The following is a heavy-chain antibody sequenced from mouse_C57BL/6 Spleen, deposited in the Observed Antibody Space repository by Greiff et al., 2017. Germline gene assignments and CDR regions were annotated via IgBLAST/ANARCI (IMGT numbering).Heavy chain of an antibody. Sequence: DVHLVESEGGLVQPGSSMKLSCTASGFTFSDYYMAWVRQVPEKGLEWVANINYDGSSTYYLDSLKSRFIISRDNAKNILYLQMSSLKSEDTATYYCAREGYYNYFDYWGQGTTLTVSS. J-gene: IGHJ2*01. CDR2: INYDGSST. CDR3: AREGYYNYFDY. D-gene: IGHD2-3*01. V-gene: IGHV5-16*01. CDR1: GFTFSDYY.